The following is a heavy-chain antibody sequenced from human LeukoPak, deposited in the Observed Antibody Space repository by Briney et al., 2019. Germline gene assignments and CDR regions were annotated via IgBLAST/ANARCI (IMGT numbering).Heavy chain of an antibody. CDR1: GFTFNSRG. Sequence: GGSLRLSCATSGFTFNSRGMRWVRQAPGKGLEWVAFIRYDGTEKDYADPVKGRFTISRDNSKNTLYLQMNSLRAEDTAIYYCAREDDWNYEDYWGQGTLVTVSS. D-gene: IGHD1-7*01. J-gene: IGHJ4*02. CDR3: AREDDWNYEDY. V-gene: IGHV3-30*02. CDR2: IRYDGTEK.